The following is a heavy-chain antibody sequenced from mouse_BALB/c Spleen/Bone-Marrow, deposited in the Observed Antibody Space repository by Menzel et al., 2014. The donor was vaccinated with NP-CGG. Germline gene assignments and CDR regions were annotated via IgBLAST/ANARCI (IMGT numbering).Heavy chain of an antibody. CDR2: IYPSDSYT. J-gene: IGHJ2*01. CDR3: TRSYGSSYEYYFDY. V-gene: IGHV1-69*02. Sequence: VQLQQSGAELVRPGASVKLSCKASGYTFTSYWINWVKQRPGQGLEWIGNIYPSDSYTNYNQKSKDKATLTVDKSSSTAYTQLSSPTSEDSAVYYCTRSYGSSYEYYFDYWGQGTTLTVSS. CDR1: GYTFTSYW. D-gene: IGHD1-1*01.